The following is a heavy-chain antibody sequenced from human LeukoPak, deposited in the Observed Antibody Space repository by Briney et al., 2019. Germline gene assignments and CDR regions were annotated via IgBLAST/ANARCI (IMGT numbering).Heavy chain of an antibody. J-gene: IGHJ5*02. V-gene: IGHV1-69*05. CDR2: IIPIFGTA. D-gene: IGHD4-23*01. CDR1: GGTFGSYA. CDR3: AISVTTVVTPLLDP. Sequence: ASVKVSCKASGGTFGSYAISWVRQAPGQGLEWMGRIIPIFGTANYAQKFQGRVTITTDESTSTAYMELSSLRSEDTAVYYCAISVTTVVTPLLDPWGQGTLVTVSS.